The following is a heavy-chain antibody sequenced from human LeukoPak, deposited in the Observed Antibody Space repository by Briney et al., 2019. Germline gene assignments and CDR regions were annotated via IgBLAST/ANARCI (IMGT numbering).Heavy chain of an antibody. CDR1: GYTFTNFG. Sequence: SVTVSCKASGYTFTNFGISWVRQAPGQGLEWMGGIIPIFGTANYAQKFQGRVTITADESTSTAYMELSSLRSEDTAVYYCARDPLHSGSYYDLDYWGQGTLVTVSS. V-gene: IGHV1-69*13. D-gene: IGHD1-26*01. CDR3: ARDPLHSGSYYDLDY. J-gene: IGHJ4*02. CDR2: IIPIFGTA.